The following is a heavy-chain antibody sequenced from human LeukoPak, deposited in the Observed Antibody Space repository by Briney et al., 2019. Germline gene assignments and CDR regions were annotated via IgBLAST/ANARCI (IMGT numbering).Heavy chain of an antibody. J-gene: IGHJ4*02. CDR3: ARDLTAMVRGVAADY. V-gene: IGHV3-33*01. D-gene: IGHD3-10*01. CDR1: GFTFSNYG. CDR2: TWYDGSNQ. Sequence: GGSLRLSCAASGFTFSNYGMHWVRQAPGQGLEWVAVTWYDGSNQYYGDSVKGRFTISRDNPKNTLYLQMNSLRAEDTAVYYCARDLTAMVRGVAADYWGQGTLVTVSS.